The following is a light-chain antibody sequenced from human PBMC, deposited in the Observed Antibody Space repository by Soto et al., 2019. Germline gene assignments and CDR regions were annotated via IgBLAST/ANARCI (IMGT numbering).Light chain of an antibody. V-gene: IGLV2-14*01. CDR3: SSYTSSSTFGV. J-gene: IGLJ1*01. CDR1: SSDVGGYNY. Sequence: QSVLTQPASVSGSPGQSITISCTGTSSDVGGYNYVSWYQQHPGKAPKLMIYEVSNRPSGVSNRFSGSKSGNTASLTISGLQAEDEADYYCSSYTSSSTFGVFGTGTKLTVL. CDR2: EVS.